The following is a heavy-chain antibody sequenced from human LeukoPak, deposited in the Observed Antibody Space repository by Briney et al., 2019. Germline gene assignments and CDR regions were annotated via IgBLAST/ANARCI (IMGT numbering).Heavy chain of an antibody. D-gene: IGHD3-22*01. CDR2: IIPILGIA. CDR1: GGTFSSYA. Sequence: ASVKVSCKASGGTFSSYAISWVRQAPGQGPEWMGRIIPILGIANYAQKFQGRVTMTKDTSTNTVYMHLSSLSSDDTAVYYCARAYYESSAYRHAVYFDYWGQGTLVTVSS. CDR3: ARAYYESSAYRHAVYFDY. J-gene: IGHJ4*02. V-gene: IGHV1-69*04.